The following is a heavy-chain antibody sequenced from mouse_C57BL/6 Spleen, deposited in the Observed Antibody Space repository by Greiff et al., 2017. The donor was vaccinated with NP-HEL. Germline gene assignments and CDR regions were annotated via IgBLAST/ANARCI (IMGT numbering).Heavy chain of an antibody. CDR3: ARGRDYDFWFAY. CDR2: ISYDGSN. CDR1: GYSITSGYY. D-gene: IGHD2-4*01. V-gene: IGHV3-6*01. Sequence: DVKLQESGPGLVKPSQSLSLTCSVTGYSITSGYYWNWIRQFPGNKLEWMGYISYDGSNNYNPSLKNRISITRDPSKNQFFLKLNSVTTEDTATYYCARGRDYDFWFAYWGQGSLVTVSA. J-gene: IGHJ3*01.